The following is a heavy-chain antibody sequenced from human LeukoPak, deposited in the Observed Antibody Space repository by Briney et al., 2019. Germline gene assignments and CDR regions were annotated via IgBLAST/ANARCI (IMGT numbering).Heavy chain of an antibody. CDR2: IYYSGST. Sequence: SETLSLTCTVSGGSISSYYWSWIRQPPGKGLEWIGYIYYSGSTNYNPSLKSRVTISVDTSKNQFSLKLSSVTAADTAVYYCARDGSGGSSAALDYWGRGTLVTVSS. CDR3: ARDGSGGSSAALDY. D-gene: IGHD6-6*01. V-gene: IGHV4-59*01. J-gene: IGHJ4*02. CDR1: GGSISSYY.